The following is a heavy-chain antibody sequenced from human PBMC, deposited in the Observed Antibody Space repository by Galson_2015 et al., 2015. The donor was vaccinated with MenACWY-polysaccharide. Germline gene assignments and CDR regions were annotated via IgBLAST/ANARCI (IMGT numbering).Heavy chain of an antibody. Sequence: SLRLSCAASGFTFDDHTMHWVRQAPGKGLQWVSLISWDGSTAYYADAVQGRFTISRDNGKNSLYLQMSSLRNEDTAVYFCARGNSGDYYDRSGSLDFWGQGTLVTVSS. CDR3: ARGNSGDYYDRSGSLDF. J-gene: IGHJ4*02. D-gene: IGHD3-22*01. CDR1: GFTFDDHT. V-gene: IGHV3-43*01. CDR2: ISWDGSTA.